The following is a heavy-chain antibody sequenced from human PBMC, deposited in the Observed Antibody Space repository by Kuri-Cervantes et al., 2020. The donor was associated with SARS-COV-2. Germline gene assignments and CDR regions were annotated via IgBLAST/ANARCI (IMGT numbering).Heavy chain of an antibody. Sequence: SQTLSLTCAVSGYSISSGYYWGWIRQPPGKGLEWIGSIYHSGSTYYNPSLKSRVTISVDTSKNQFSLKLCSVTAADTAVYYCARAVAAAGPFYDYWGQGTLVTVSS. J-gene: IGHJ4*02. CDR1: GYSISSGYY. CDR3: ARAVAAAGPFYDY. CDR2: IYHSGST. D-gene: IGHD6-13*01. V-gene: IGHV4-38-2*01.